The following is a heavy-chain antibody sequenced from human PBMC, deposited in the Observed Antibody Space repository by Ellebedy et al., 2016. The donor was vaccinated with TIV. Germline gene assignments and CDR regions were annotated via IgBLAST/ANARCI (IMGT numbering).Heavy chain of an antibody. D-gene: IGHD2-8*02. J-gene: IGHJ3*02. Sequence: MPSETLSLTCAVFGDSVTNSAYWWSWVRQSPGKGLEWIGEVSHSGHNNYNPSLKSRVTISVDTSKNQLSPKLSSVTAADTAMYYCASGLGVRRMNAFDIWGQGTMVTVSS. CDR2: VSHSGHN. V-gene: IGHV4-4*02. CDR1: GDSVTNSAYW. CDR3: ASGLGVRRMNAFDI.